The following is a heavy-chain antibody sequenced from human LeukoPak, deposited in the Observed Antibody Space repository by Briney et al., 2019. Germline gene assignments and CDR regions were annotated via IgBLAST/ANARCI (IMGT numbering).Heavy chain of an antibody. D-gene: IGHD6-19*01. J-gene: IGHJ5*02. CDR2: IYPGDSDA. CDR1: GYSFTSYW. V-gene: IGHV5-51*01. Sequence: GESLKISCKGSGYSFTSYWIGWVRQMPGKGLKWMGIIYPGDSDARYSPSFQGQVTISADKSISTAYLQWSSLKASDTAMYYCARHHSSGWYPNWFDPWGQGTLVTVSS. CDR3: ARHHSSGWYPNWFDP.